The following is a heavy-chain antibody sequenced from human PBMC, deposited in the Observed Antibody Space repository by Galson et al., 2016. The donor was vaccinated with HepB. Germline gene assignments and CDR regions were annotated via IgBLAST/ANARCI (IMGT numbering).Heavy chain of an antibody. CDR3: VRDGFGVYDF. Sequence: EWVGLIKSDSDGGTTDYAAPVKGRFTISRDDSKSKVFLQMNSLKTEDTAVYFCVRDGFGVYDFWGQGTLVTVSS. CDR2: IKSDSDGGTT. D-gene: IGHD3-10*01. V-gene: IGHV3-15*01. J-gene: IGHJ4*02.